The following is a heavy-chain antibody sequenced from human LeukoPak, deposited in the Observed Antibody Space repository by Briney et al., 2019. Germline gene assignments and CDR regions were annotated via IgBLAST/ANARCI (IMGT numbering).Heavy chain of an antibody. CDR3: AKVELEQGFDY. J-gene: IGHJ4*02. D-gene: IGHD1/OR15-1a*01. CDR1: GFTFSSYA. Sequence: GGSLRLSCAASGFTFSSYAMSWVRQAPGKGLEWVSVISGSGGRASYADSVKGRFTISRDNSKNTLYLQVNSLRAEDTAVYYCAKVELEQGFDYWGQGTLVTVSS. V-gene: IGHV3-23*01. CDR2: ISGSGGRA.